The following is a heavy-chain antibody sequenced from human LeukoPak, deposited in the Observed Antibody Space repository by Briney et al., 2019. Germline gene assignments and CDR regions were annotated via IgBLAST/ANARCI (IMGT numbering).Heavy chain of an antibody. J-gene: IGHJ5*02. D-gene: IGHD5-12*01. CDR3: ARHSPLGSVATPFDP. CDR1: GGSISSYY. Sequence: SETLSLTCTVSGGSISSYYWSWIRQPPGKGLEWIGYIYYSGSTNYNPSLKSRVTISADTSRNQFSLKLSSVTAADTAVYYCARHSPLGSVATPFDPWGQGTLVTVSS. V-gene: IGHV4-59*08. CDR2: IYYSGST.